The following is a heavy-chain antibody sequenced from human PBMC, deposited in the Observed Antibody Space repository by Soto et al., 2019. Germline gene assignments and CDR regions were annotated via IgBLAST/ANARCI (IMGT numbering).Heavy chain of an antibody. J-gene: IGHJ6*02. CDR3: ARGYYDFWSGRYYYYGMDV. Sequence: SETLSLTCAVSGGSISSGGYSWSWIRQPPGKGLEWIGYIYHSGSTYYNPSLKSRVTISVDRSKNQFSLKLSSVTAADTAVYYCARGYYDFWSGRYYYYGMDVWGQGTTVTVSS. D-gene: IGHD3-3*01. CDR2: IYHSGST. CDR1: GGSISSGGYS. V-gene: IGHV4-30-2*01.